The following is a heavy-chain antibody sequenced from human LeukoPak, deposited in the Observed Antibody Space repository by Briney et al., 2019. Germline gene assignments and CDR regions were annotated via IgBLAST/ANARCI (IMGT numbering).Heavy chain of an antibody. D-gene: IGHD2-2*01. V-gene: IGHV3-21*01. CDR2: ISSSSSYI. J-gene: IGHJ4*02. Sequence: GGSLRLSCAASGFTFSSYSMNWVRQAPGKGLEWVSSISSSSSYIYYADSVKGRFTISRDNAKNSLYLQMNSLRAEDTAVYYCAKVHHKYCSSTSCYEDYWGQGTLVTVSS. CDR3: AKVHHKYCSSTSCYEDY. CDR1: GFTFSSYS.